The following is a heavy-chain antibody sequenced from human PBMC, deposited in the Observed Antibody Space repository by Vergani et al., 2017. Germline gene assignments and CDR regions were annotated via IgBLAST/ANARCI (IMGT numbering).Heavy chain of an antibody. V-gene: IGHV5-51*03. J-gene: IGHJ6*03. D-gene: IGHD5-12*01. Sequence: EVQLVPSGAEVKKPGESLKISCKGSGYSFTSYCIGWVRQMPGKGLEWKGIISPGDSDTRYSPSFQAQVTISADKSISTSYLQWSSLKASDTAMYYCAGGRCGYGPYYSYYMDVWGKGTTVTVSS. CDR3: AGGRCGYGPYYSYYMDV. CDR2: ISPGDSDT. CDR1: GYSFTSYC.